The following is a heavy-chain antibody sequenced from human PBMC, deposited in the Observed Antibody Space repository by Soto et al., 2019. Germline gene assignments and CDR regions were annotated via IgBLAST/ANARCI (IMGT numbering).Heavy chain of an antibody. Sequence: GGSLRLSCAASGFTFSSYAMSWVRQAPGKGLEWVSAISGSGGSTYYADSVKGRFTISRDNSKNTLYLQMNSLRAEDTAVYYCAKDSKDIVVVPVYFDYWGQGXLVTVHS. CDR2: ISGSGGST. V-gene: IGHV3-23*01. D-gene: IGHD2-2*01. J-gene: IGHJ4*02. CDR1: GFTFSSYA. CDR3: AKDSKDIVVVPVYFDY.